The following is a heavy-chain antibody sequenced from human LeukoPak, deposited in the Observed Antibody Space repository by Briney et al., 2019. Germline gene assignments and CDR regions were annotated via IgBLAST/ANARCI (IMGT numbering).Heavy chain of an antibody. CDR3: ARRRDDILSYSYDYYMDV. CDR1: GFTFSSYA. D-gene: IGHD3-16*01. Sequence: PGGSLRLSCAASGFTFSSYAMNWVRQAPGKGLEWVSYSSSSGSTIYYADSVKGRFAISRDNAKKSLSLQMSSLRAEDTAVYYCARRRDDILSYSYDYYMDVWGKGTTVTVSS. CDR2: SSSSGSTI. V-gene: IGHV3-48*03. J-gene: IGHJ6*03.